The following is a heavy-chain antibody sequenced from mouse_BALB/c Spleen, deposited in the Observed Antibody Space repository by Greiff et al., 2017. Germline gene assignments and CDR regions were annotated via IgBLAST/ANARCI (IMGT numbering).Heavy chain of an antibody. CDR2: IRSKSNNYAT. CDR1: GFTFNTYA. V-gene: IGHV10-1*02. Sequence: EVQLVESGGGLVQPKGSLKLSCAASGFTFNTYAMNWVRQPPGKGLEWVARIRSKSNNYATYYADSVKDRFTISRDDSQSMLYLQMNNLKTEDTAMYYCVRLWGTFAYWGQGTLVTVSA. CDR3: VRLWGTFAY. J-gene: IGHJ3*01. D-gene: IGHD3-3*01.